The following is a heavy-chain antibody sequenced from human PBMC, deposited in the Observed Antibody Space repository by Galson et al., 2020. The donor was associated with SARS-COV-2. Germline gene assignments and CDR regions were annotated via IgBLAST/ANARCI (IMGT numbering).Heavy chain of an antibody. CDR1: GGSISSSGYY. D-gene: IGHD6-19*01. V-gene: IGHV4-39*01. CDR3: ARHESSGWYYFDY. CDR2: IYYSGST. Sequence: SETLSLTCTVSGGSISSSGYYWVWIRQPPGKGLEWIGRIYYSGSTYYNPSLKSRVTISVDTSRNQFSLNLSSVTAADTALYYCARHESSGWYYFDYWGQGILVTVSP. J-gene: IGHJ4*02.